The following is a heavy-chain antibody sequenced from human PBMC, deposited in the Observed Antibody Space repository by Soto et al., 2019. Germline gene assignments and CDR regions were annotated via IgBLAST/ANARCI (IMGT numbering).Heavy chain of an antibody. CDR1: GGPLSGYY. D-gene: IGHD2-2*01. J-gene: IGHJ5*02. V-gene: IGHV4-34*01. CDR2: INHRGST. Sequence: SETLSLTCVVYGGPLSGYYWSWIRQSPGKGLEWIGGINHRGSTNYNPSLESRVTISVDTSKNQFSLKLPSVTAADTAMYYCARDGFCTSTTCRVGNWFDPWGQGTLVTVSS. CDR3: ARDGFCTSTTCRVGNWFDP.